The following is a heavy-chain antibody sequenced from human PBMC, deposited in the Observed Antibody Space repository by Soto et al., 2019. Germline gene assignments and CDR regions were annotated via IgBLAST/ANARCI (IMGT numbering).Heavy chain of an antibody. CDR2: IYYSGST. Sequence: PSETLSLTCTVSGGSISSYYWSWIRQPPGKGLEWIGYIYYSGSTNYNPSLKSRVTISVDTSKNQFSLKLSSVTAADTAVYYCARRYCSSTSCYKQDAFDIWGQGTMVTVSS. CDR3: ARRYCSSTSCYKQDAFDI. V-gene: IGHV4-59*01. CDR1: GGSISSYY. J-gene: IGHJ3*02. D-gene: IGHD2-2*02.